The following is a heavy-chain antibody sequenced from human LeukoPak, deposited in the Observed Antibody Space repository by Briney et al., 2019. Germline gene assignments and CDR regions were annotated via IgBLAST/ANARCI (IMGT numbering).Heavy chain of an antibody. J-gene: IGHJ5*02. V-gene: IGHV2-70*01. D-gene: IGHD6-13*01. CDR3: ARATYSSSWYSWFDP. CDR2: IDWDDDK. Sequence: SGPALVKPTQTLTLTCTFSGFSLSTSGMCVSWICQPPGKALEWLALIDWDDDKSYSTSLKTRLTISKDTSKDQVVLTMTDMDPVDTATYYCARATYSSSWYSWFDPWGQGTLVTVSS. CDR1: GFSLSTSGMC.